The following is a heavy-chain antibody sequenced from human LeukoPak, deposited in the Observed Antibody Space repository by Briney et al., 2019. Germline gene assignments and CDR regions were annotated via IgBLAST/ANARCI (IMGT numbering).Heavy chain of an antibody. J-gene: IGHJ4*02. CDR3: ARGPRRLLWFGEPTQTSYYFDY. Sequence: ASVKVSCKASGYTFTGYYMHWVRQAPGQGLEWMGWINPNSGGTNYAQKFQGRVTMTRDTSISTAYMELSRLRSDDTAVYYCARGPRRLLWFGEPTQTSYYFDYWGQRTLVTVSS. CDR1: GYTFTGYY. D-gene: IGHD3-10*01. CDR2: INPNSGGT. V-gene: IGHV1-2*02.